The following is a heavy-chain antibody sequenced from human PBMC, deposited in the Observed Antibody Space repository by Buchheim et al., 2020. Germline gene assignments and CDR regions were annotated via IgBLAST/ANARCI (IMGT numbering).Heavy chain of an antibody. CDR2: TNTDGTYT. Sequence: EVQLVESGGGLVQPGGSLRLSCAASGFTFSSYSMNWVRQTPGKGMLWVSRTNTDGTYTSYADSVKGRFTISRDDARNMVYLEMNSLRDEDTAVYYCVSPGIRDGYDFDYWGHGT. J-gene: IGHJ4*01. CDR3: VSPGIRDGYDFDY. V-gene: IGHV3-74*02. CDR1: GFTFSSYS. D-gene: IGHD5-24*01.